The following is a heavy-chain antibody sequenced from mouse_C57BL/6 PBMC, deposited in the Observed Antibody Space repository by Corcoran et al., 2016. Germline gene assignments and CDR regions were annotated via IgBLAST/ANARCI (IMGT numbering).Heavy chain of an antibody. CDR3: ARYGYDDYAMDY. CDR2: IYPRSGNT. J-gene: IGHJ4*01. D-gene: IGHD2-2*01. CDR1: GYTFTSYG. V-gene: IGHV1-81*01. Sequence: QVQLQQSGAELARPGASVKLSCKASGYTFTSYGISWVKQRTGQGLEWIGEIYPRSGNTYYNEKFEGKATLTADKSSSTAYMELRSLTSEDSAVYFCARYGYDDYAMDYWGQGTSVTVSS.